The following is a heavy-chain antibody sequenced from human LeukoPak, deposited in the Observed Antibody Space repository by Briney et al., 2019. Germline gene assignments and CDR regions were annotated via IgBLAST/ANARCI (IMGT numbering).Heavy chain of an antibody. V-gene: IGHV1-2*02. J-gene: IGHJ5*02. D-gene: IGHD3-22*01. CDR3: ARDLGSYYYYDSSGYSP. CDR1: GYTFTGYY. CDR2: INPNSGGT. Sequence: ASVKVSCKASGYTFTGYYMHCVRQAPAQGLEWMGWINPNSGGTNYAQKFQGRVTMTRDTSISTAYMELSRLRSDDTAVYYCARDLGSYYYYDSSGYSPWGQGTLVTVSS.